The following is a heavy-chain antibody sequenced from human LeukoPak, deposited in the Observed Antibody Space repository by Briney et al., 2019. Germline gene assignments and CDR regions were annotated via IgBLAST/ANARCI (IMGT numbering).Heavy chain of an antibody. Sequence: SETLSLTCAVYGGSFSGYYWSWIRQPPGKGLDWIGEINHSGSTNYNPSLKSRVTISVDTSKNQFSLKLSSVTAADTAVYYCARATKCSGGSCFDYWGQGTLVTVSS. D-gene: IGHD2-15*01. J-gene: IGHJ4*02. CDR3: ARATKCSGGSCFDY. CDR2: INHSGST. V-gene: IGHV4-34*01. CDR1: GGSFSGYY.